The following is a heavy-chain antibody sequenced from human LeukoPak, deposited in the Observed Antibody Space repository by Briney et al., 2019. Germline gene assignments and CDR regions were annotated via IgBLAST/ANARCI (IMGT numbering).Heavy chain of an antibody. CDR2: INPNGGGT. CDR3: ALVTSLGYCSTISCYLFDL. D-gene: IGHD2-2*01. Sequence: GASVNVSCEASGYTFTGYYIHWVRQAPGQGLEWMGSINPNGGGTDYAQKFQGRVTMTRDTSISTAYMDLSRLRSDDTAVYYCALVTSLGYCSTISCYLFDLWGQGTLVTVSS. V-gene: IGHV1-2*02. CDR1: GYTFTGYY. J-gene: IGHJ4*02.